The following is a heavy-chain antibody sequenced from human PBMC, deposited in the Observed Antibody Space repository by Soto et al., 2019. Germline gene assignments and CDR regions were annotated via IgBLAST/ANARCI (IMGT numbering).Heavy chain of an antibody. V-gene: IGHV4-34*01. D-gene: IGHD6-19*01. CDR1: GGSFSGYY. Sequence: QVQLQQWGAGLLKPSETLSLTCAVYGGSFSGYYWSWIRQPPGKGLEWIGEINHSGSTNYNPSLKSRVTISVDTSKNQFSLELSSVTAADTAVYYCARGNNSSSLGYYYYYMDVWGKGTTVTVSS. CDR2: INHSGST. J-gene: IGHJ6*03. CDR3: ARGNNSSSLGYYYYYMDV.